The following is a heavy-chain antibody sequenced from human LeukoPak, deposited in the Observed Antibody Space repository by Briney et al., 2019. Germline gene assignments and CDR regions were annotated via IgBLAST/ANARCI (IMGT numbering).Heavy chain of an antibody. D-gene: IGHD6-13*01. CDR2: IGAYNGNT. CDR1: GYTFTSYG. J-gene: IGHJ4*02. CDR3: ARDGALSSSWYVDY. Sequence: ASVKVSCKASGYTFTSYGISWVRQAPGQGLEWMGWIGAYNGNTNYAQKLQGRVTMTTDTSTSTAYMELRSLRSDDTAVYYCARDGALSSSWYVDYWRQGTLVTVSS. V-gene: IGHV1-18*01.